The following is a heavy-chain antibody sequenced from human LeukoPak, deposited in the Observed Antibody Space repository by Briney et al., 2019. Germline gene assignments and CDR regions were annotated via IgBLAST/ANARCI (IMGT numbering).Heavy chain of an antibody. D-gene: IGHD2-2*01. CDR2: IYTSGST. Sequence: SETLSLTCTVSGGSISSSSYYWSWIRRPAGKGLEWIGRIYTSGSTNYNPSLKSRVTMSVDTSKNQFSLKLSSVTAADTAVYYCASAGMIYCSSTSCYLGGWFDPWGQGTLVTVSS. CDR1: GGSISSSSYY. V-gene: IGHV4-61*02. CDR3: ASAGMIYCSSTSCYLGGWFDP. J-gene: IGHJ5*02.